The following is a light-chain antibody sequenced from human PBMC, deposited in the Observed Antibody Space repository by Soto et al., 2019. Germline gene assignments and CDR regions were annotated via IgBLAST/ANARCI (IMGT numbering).Light chain of an antibody. CDR3: SSYTITSTLYV. Sequence: QSALTQPSSVSGSPGQSITISCTGTSSDIGGYNYVSWYQQLPGKVPKLIIYDVSNRPSGVSDRFSGSKSGDAASLTISGIHAEDEAAYYCSSYTITSTLYVFGTGTKLTVL. CDR2: DVS. J-gene: IGLJ1*01. CDR1: SSDIGGYNY. V-gene: IGLV2-14*03.